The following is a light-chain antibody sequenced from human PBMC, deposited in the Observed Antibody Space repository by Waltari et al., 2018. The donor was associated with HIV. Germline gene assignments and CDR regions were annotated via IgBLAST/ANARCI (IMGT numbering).Light chain of an antibody. CDR2: GAT. V-gene: IGKV3-20*01. Sequence: EIVLTQSPGTLSLSPGDRAALSCRASENLNSNFLAWYQQKPGQAPRLLIYGATNRATDVPERFSGSGSGTDFTLTISRLEPEDVAVYYCQQYGTSTMYTFGQGTKLEIK. CDR3: QQYGTSTMYT. CDR1: ENLNSNF. J-gene: IGKJ2*01.